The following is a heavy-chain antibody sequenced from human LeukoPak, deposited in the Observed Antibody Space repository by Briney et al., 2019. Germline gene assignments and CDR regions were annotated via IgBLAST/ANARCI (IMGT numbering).Heavy chain of an antibody. D-gene: IGHD2-15*01. CDR3: ARGDCSGGSCSSMDV. CDR2: INPAGDT. CDR1: GFTFSTYD. V-gene: IGHV3-13*04. Sequence: GGSLRLSCAAPGFTFSTYDMHWVRQATGKGLEWVSGINPAGDTYYPGSVKGRFTISREDAKNSFYLQMNSLRVGDTAVYYCARGDCSGGSCSSMDVWGQGTTVTVSS. J-gene: IGHJ6*02.